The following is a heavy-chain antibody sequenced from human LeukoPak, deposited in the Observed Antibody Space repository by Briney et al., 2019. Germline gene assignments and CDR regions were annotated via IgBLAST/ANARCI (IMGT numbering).Heavy chain of an antibody. V-gene: IGHV3-23*01. CDR2: ISGSGGST. J-gene: IGHJ4*02. CDR1: GFTFSTYA. D-gene: IGHD3-10*01. Sequence: GGSLRLSCAASGFTFSTYAMTWVRQAPGKGLEWVSAISGSGGSTYSADSVKGRFTISRDSSKNTLYLQMNNLRAEDAAVYYCAKASGLKGRYYFDSWGQGTLVTVSS. CDR3: AKASGLKGRYYFDS.